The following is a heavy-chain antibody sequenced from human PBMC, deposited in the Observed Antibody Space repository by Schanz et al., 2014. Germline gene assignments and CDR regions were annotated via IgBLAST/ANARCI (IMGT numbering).Heavy chain of an antibody. CDR1: GFTFSDYY. CDR3: ARSRGFDSIFDF. J-gene: IGHJ4*02. D-gene: IGHD5-12*01. V-gene: IGHV3-11*04. Sequence: GGSLRLSCATSGFTFSDYYMTWIRQAPGKGLEWVSDISDSGDSTHYADSVKGRFTISRDNAKNSLFLQMNSLRAEDTAVYYCARSRGFDSIFDFWGRGTLVTVSS. CDR2: ISDSGDST.